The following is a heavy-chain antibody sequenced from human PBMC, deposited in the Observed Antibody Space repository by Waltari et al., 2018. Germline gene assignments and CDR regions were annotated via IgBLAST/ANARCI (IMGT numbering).Heavy chain of an antibody. J-gene: IGHJ3*02. V-gene: IGHV4-61*02. CDR1: GGSIHSGSYY. CDR3: AGVVPTCWSSRFDS. D-gene: IGHD1-26*01. Sequence: QVTLQESGPGLVKPSQTLSLTCTVSGGSIHSGSYYWRWIRHPAGKALAWIGLIYPSESTNYNPFLKSRVTISVDTSKNQFSLKLSSVTAADSAVYYCAGVVPTCWSSRFDSWGQGTMVTVSS. CDR2: IYPSEST.